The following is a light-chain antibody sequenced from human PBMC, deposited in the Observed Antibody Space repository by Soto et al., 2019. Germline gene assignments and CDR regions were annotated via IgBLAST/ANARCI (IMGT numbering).Light chain of an antibody. V-gene: IGLV2-23*01. Sequence: QSVLTQPASVSGSPGQSITISCTGTSSDVGSYNLVSWYQQHPGKATKLMIYEGSKRPSGVSNHFSGSKSGNTASLTISGLQAEDEADYYCCSYAGSSSYVFGTGTKVT. CDR2: EGS. CDR3: CSYAGSSSYV. CDR1: SSDVGSYNL. J-gene: IGLJ1*01.